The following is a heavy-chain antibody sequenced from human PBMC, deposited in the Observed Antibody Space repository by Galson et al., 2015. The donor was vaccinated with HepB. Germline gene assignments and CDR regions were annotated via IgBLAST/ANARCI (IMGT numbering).Heavy chain of an antibody. Sequence: SLRLSCAASGFTFSDYGMHWVRQAPGKGLEWLAVIWYDGSNKYYADSLKGRLTISRDNSKNTLYLQMNSLRAEDTAVYYCAKDPYLYSALAGTMAGFDYWGQGTLVTVSS. V-gene: IGHV3-33*06. D-gene: IGHD6-19*01. J-gene: IGHJ4*02. CDR3: AKDPYLYSALAGTMAGFDY. CDR2: IWYDGSNK. CDR1: GFTFSDYG.